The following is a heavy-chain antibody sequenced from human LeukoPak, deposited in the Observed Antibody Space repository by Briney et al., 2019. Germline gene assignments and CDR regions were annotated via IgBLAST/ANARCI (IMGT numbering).Heavy chain of an antibody. J-gene: IGHJ5*02. CDR3: AKGSGINHYHWIDP. V-gene: IGHV3-23*01. CDR2: ISGGGGST. D-gene: IGHD1-14*01. Sequence: PSETLSLTCTVSGGSISSGGYYWSWVRQAPGKGLEWVSGISGGGGSTYYADSVKGRFTISRDNSKNTLYLQMDSLRAEDTALYYCAKGSGINHYHWIDPWGQGTLVTVSS. CDR1: GGSISSGGYY.